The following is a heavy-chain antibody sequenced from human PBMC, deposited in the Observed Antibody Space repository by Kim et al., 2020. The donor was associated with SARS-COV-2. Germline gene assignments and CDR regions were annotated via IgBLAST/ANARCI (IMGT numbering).Heavy chain of an antibody. CDR1: GFTFSSYG. Sequence: GGSLRLSCAASGFTFSSYGMHWVRQAPGKGLEWVAVISYDGSNKYYADSVKGRFTISRDNSKNTLYLQMNSLRAEDTAVYYCAKGFSGYCSGGSCYNYYYYYGMDVWGQGTTVTVSS. D-gene: IGHD2-15*01. CDR2: ISYDGSNK. V-gene: IGHV3-30*18. CDR3: AKGFSGYCSGGSCYNYYYYYGMDV. J-gene: IGHJ6*02.